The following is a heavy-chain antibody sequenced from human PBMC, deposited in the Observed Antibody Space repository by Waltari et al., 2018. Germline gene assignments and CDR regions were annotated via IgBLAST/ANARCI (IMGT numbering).Heavy chain of an antibody. J-gene: IGHJ2*01. Sequence: QVQLVQSAAEVKKPGASVTVSCKPSGYTFTGYYMPWVRQAPGQGLGWGGVVNANSGGTNCARRFEGRGTMNRDTSVSTAEMGVRRMRSDDAAVYYCAGGRQQQPDWYFDRWGRGTLVTVSS. CDR3: AGGRQQQPDWYFDR. V-gene: IGHV1-2*02. D-gene: IGHD6-13*01. CDR1: GYTFTGYY. CDR2: VNANSGGT.